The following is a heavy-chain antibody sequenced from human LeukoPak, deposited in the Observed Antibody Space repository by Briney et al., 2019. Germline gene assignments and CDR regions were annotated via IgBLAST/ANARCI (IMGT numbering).Heavy chain of an antibody. Sequence: SETLSLTCAVYGGSFSGYYWSWIRQPPGKGLEWIGEINHSGSTNYNPSLKSRVTISVDTSKNQFSLKLSSVTAADTAVYYCARGRMATILFQGSRSGLRRKYYFDYWGQGTLVTVSS. J-gene: IGHJ4*02. CDR1: GGSFSGYY. D-gene: IGHD5-12*01. V-gene: IGHV4-34*01. CDR3: ARGRMATILFQGSRSGLRRKYYFDY. CDR2: INHSGST.